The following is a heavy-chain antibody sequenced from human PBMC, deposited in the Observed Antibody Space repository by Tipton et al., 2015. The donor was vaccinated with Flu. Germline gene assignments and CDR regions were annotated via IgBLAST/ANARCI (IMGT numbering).Heavy chain of an antibody. Sequence: TLSLTCTVSGGSISSYYWSWIRQPPGKGLEWIGYIHYSRSTNYNPSHKSRVTISVDTSKNQFSLKLSSVTAADTAVYYCARAPDSIVGATVFDYWGQGTLVTVSS. J-gene: IGHJ4*02. CDR3: ARAPDSIVGATVFDY. D-gene: IGHD1-26*01. CDR1: GGSISSYY. V-gene: IGHV4-59*01. CDR2: IHYSRST.